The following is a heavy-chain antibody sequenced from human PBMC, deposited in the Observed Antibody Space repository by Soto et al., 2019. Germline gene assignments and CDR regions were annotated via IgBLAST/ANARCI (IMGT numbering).Heavy chain of an antibody. D-gene: IGHD6-6*01. J-gene: IGHJ6*02. CDR2: INHSGST. CDR1: GGSFSGYY. CDR3: ARAFSGPIAARLYYYYYGMDV. Sequence: SETLSLTCAVYGGSFSGYYWSWIRQPPGKGLEWIGEINHSGSTNYNPSLKSRVTISVDTSKNQFSLKLSSVTAADTAVYYCARAFSGPIAARLYYYYYGMDVWGQGTTVTVSS. V-gene: IGHV4-34*01.